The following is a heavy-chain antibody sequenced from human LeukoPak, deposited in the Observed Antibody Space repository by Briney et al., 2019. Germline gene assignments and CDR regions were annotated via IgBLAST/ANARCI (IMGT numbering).Heavy chain of an antibody. J-gene: IGHJ5*02. CDR2: IKQDGSEE. CDR3: ARKLYYYNSGGSVGHAGWFDP. D-gene: IGHD3-22*01. V-gene: IGHV3-7*05. CDR1: GFSISTYW. Sequence: GGSLRLSCAASGFSISTYWMTWVRQAPGKGLEWVANIKQDGSEEYYVDSVKGRFTISRDNAKNSLFLQVNSLRAEDTAVYYCARKLYYYNSGGSVGHAGWFDPWGQGTLVTVSP.